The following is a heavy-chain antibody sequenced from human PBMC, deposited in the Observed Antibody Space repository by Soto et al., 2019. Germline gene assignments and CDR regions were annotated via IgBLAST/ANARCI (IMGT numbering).Heavy chain of an antibody. V-gene: IGHV1-18*01. CDR1: GYTFTSYG. J-gene: IGHJ5*02. Sequence: ASVKVSCKASGYTFTSYGISWVRQAPGQGLEWMGWISAYNGNTNYAQKLQGRVTMTTDTSTSTAYMELRSLRSDDTAVYYCGRGASITIFGVVITPGWFDPWGQGTLVTVSS. CDR3: GRGASITIFGVVITPGWFDP. CDR2: ISAYNGNT. D-gene: IGHD3-3*01.